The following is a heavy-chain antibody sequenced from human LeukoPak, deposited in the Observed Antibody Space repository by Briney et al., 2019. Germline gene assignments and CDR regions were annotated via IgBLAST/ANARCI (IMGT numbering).Heavy chain of an antibody. Sequence: GGSLRLSCAASGFTFSSYGMHWVRQAPGKGLEWVAVISYDGSNKYYADSVKGRFTISRDNSKNTLYLQMNGLRAEDTAVYYCAKAQPMTTVTRGYYYYGMDVWGQGTTVTVSS. V-gene: IGHV3-30*18. CDR2: ISYDGSNK. CDR1: GFTFSSYG. J-gene: IGHJ6*02. CDR3: AKAQPMTTVTRGYYYYGMDV. D-gene: IGHD4-17*01.